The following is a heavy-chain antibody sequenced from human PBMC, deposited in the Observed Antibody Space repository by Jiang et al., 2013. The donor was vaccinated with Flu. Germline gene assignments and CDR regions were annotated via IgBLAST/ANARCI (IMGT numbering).Heavy chain of an antibody. CDR1: GDSVSGNNAA. V-gene: IGHV6-1*01. J-gene: IGHJ6*02. Sequence: SQTLSLTCAISGDSVSGNNAAWNWIRQSPSRGLEWLGRTYHTSKWYNDYAASLRSRITINPDTSKNQFSLQLNSVTPEDTAVYYCARGKPHYYAMDVRGQGTTVTVSS. CDR2: TYHTSKWYN. CDR3: ARGKPHYYAMDV.